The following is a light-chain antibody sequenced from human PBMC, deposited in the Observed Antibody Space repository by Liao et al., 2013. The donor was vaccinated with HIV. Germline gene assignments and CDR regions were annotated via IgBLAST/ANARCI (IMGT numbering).Light chain of an antibody. CDR1: KLGDKY. J-gene: IGLJ2*01. Sequence: SYELTQPPSVSVSPGQTASITCSGDKLGDKYACWYQQKPGHSPVLVIYQDNKRPSGIPERFSGSNSGNTATLTISGTQAMDEADYYCQAWDNNFVVFGGGTKLTVL. CDR3: QAWDNNFVV. V-gene: IGLV3-1*01. CDR2: QDN.